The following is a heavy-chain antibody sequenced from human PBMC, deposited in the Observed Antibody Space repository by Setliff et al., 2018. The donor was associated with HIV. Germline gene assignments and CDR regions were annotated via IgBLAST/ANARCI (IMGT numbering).Heavy chain of an antibody. CDR1: GFTFSSYS. CDR2: ISRTSSYI. Sequence: GGSLRLSCAASGFTFSSYSMNWVRQAPGKGLEWVSFISRTSSYIYYADSLKGRFTISRDNANNSLYLQMNNLRAEDTAVYYCARGFVLRFLEWSMPDALDIWGQGTMVTVSS. CDR3: ARGFVLRFLEWSMPDALDI. D-gene: IGHD3-3*01. V-gene: IGHV3-21*01. J-gene: IGHJ3*02.